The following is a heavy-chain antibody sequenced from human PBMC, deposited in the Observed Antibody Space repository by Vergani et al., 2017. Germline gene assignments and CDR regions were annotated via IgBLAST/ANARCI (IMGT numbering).Heavy chain of an antibody. Sequence: QVQLQESGPGLVKPSGTLSLTCAVSGGSISSSNWWSWVRQPPGKGLEWIGEIYYSGSTNYNPSLKSRVTISVDTSKNQFSLKLSSVTAADTAVYYCAAGYSSGWYLDWGQGTLVTVSS. CDR2: IYYSGST. CDR1: GGSISSSNW. J-gene: IGHJ4*02. CDR3: AAGYSSGWYLD. V-gene: IGHV4-4*02. D-gene: IGHD6-19*01.